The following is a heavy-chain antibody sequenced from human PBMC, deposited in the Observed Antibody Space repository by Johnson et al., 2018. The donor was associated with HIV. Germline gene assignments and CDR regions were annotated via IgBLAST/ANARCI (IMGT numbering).Heavy chain of an antibody. J-gene: IGHJ3*02. Sequence: VRLVESGGGVVQPGRSLRLSCAASGFTFSTYTMHWVRHAPGKGLEWVSGINWNGGSTGYADSVKGRFTISRDNAKNTLYLQMNSLRAEDTAVYYCARGVVVVPAASSHAFDIWGQGTMVTVSS. D-gene: IGHD2-2*01. CDR1: GFTFSTYT. CDR3: ARGVVVVPAASSHAFDI. V-gene: IGHV3-20*04. CDR2: INWNGGST.